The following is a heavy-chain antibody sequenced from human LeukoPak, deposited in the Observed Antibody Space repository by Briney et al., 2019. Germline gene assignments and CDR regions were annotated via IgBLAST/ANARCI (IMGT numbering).Heavy chain of an antibody. CDR2: INPSGGST. J-gene: IGHJ4*02. CDR1: GYTFTFYY. CDR3: ARVGSVAAAGTGGVY. Sequence: ASVKVSCKASGYTFTFYYIYWVRQAPGQGLEWMGIINPSGGSTSYAQKFQGRVTMTRDMSTSTVYMELSSLRFEDTAVYFCARVGSVAAAGTGGVYWGQGTLVTVPS. D-gene: IGHD6-13*01. V-gene: IGHV1-46*01.